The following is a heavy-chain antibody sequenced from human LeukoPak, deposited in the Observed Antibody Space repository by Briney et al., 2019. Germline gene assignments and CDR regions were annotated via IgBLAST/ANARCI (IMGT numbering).Heavy chain of an antibody. Sequence: GGSLRLSCAASGFAFSSYGMHWVRQAPGKGLEWVANIKQDGSEKYYVDSVKGRFTISRDNAKNSLYLQMNSLRAEDTAVYYCARVPLMWELTHWGQGTLVTVSS. V-gene: IGHV3-7*01. D-gene: IGHD1-26*01. J-gene: IGHJ4*02. CDR2: IKQDGSEK. CDR1: GFAFSSYG. CDR3: ARVPLMWELTH.